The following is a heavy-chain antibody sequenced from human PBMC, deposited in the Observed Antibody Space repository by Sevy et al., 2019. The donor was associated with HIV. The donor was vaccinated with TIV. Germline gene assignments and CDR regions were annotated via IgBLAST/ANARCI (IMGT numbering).Heavy chain of an antibody. CDR1: DFIFSTYA. Sequence: GGSLILSCAASDFIFSTYAMSWVRHAPGKGLEWVSGISGSGDSTYYANSVKGRFTISRDNSKNTLYLQMNSLRAEDTAVYYCRRGDTLDYWGQGTLVTVSS. J-gene: IGHJ4*02. D-gene: IGHD5-18*01. CDR3: RRGDTLDY. V-gene: IGHV3-23*01. CDR2: ISGSGDST.